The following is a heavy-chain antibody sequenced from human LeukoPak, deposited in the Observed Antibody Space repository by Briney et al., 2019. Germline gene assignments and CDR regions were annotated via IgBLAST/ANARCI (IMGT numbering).Heavy chain of an antibody. CDR1: GGSISSYC. D-gene: IGHD4-17*01. Sequence: SETLSLTCTVSGGSISSYCWSWIRQPAGKGLEWIGRIYTNGTTHYNPSLKSRVTMSVDTSKNQFSLKLSSVTAADTAVYYWARLSTVTTSFDYWGQGTLVTVSS. CDR2: IYTNGTT. V-gene: IGHV4-4*07. J-gene: IGHJ4*02. CDR3: ARLSTVTTSFDY.